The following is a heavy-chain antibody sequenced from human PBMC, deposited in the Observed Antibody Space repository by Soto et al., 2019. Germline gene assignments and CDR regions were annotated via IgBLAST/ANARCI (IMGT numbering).Heavy chain of an antibody. D-gene: IGHD3-3*01. Sequence: EVQLLESGGGLVQPGGSLRLSCAASGFTFSSYAMTWVRQAPGKGLEWVSTISGSAGSTTYHAASVRGRFTRSRDNSKNTLSLPMDSLRAAHTALYYCAKVIRPENTLYGMDVCGRGTTCTLSS. CDR3: AKVIRPENTLYGMDV. CDR1: GFTFSSYA. CDR2: ISGSAGSTT. J-gene: IGHJ6*02. V-gene: IGHV3-23*01.